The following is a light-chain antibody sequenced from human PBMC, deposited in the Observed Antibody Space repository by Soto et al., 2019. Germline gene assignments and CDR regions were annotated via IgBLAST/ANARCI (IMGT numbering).Light chain of an antibody. CDR2: GAS. Sequence: EILMTQSPGTLSVSPWEKATLSCRASQSVGRNLASYQQKPGQAPRLLIFGASNRATGIPARFSGSGSGTEFFPTISSLQSEDFVVYYCRQYNNWPTWTFGQGTKVDIK. CDR3: RQYNNWPTWT. CDR1: QSVGRN. V-gene: IGKV3-15*01. J-gene: IGKJ1*01.